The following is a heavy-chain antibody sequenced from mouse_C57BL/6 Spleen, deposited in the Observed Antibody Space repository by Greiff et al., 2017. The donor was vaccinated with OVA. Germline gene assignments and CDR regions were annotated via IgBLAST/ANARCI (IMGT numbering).Heavy chain of an antibody. Sequence: EVQLQESGGGLVKPGGSLKLSCAASGFTFSSYAMSWVRQTPEKRLEWVATISDGGSYTYYPDNVKGRFTISRDNAKNNLYLQMSHLKSEDTAMYYCARDLVQAKAYWGQGTLVTVSA. CDR1: GFTFSSYA. V-gene: IGHV5-4*01. J-gene: IGHJ3*01. CDR3: ARDLVQAKAY. D-gene: IGHD3-2*02. CDR2: ISDGGSYT.